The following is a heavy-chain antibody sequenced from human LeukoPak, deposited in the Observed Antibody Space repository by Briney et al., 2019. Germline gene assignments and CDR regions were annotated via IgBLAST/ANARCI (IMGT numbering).Heavy chain of an antibody. V-gene: IGHV4-34*01. D-gene: IGHD3-10*01. CDR1: GGSFSGYY. CDR3: ASLGSYYVSDY. Sequence: KPSETLSLTCAVYGGSFSGYYWSWIRPPPGKGLEWIGEINHSGSTNYNPSLKSRVTISVDTSKNQFSLKLSSVTAADTAVYYCASLGSYYVSDYWGQGTLVTVSS. CDR2: INHSGST. J-gene: IGHJ4*02.